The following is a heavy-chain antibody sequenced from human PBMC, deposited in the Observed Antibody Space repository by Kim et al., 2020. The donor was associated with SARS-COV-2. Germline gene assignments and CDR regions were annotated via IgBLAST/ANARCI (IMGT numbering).Heavy chain of an antibody. Sequence: SVKVSCKASGGTFSSYAISWVRQAPGQGLEWMGGIIPIFGTANYAQKFQGRVTITADESTSTAYMELSSLRSEDTAVYYCAIHTTVIVATTLYYFDYWGQGTLVTVSS. CDR1: GGTFSSYA. J-gene: IGHJ4*02. V-gene: IGHV1-69*13. CDR3: AIHTTVIVATTLYYFDY. D-gene: IGHD5-12*01. CDR2: IIPIFGTA.